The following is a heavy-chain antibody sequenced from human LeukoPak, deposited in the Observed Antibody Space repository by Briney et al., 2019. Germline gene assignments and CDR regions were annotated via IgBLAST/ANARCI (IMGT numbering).Heavy chain of an antibody. Sequence: PGGSLRLSCAASGFTFSSDSMNWVRQAPGKGLEWVGLIKSKADGGTADYAAPVKGRFTISRDDSQNTLYLQMNSLKTEDTALYYCTTDRGLTMIRGLPFDYWGQGTLVTVSS. V-gene: IGHV3-15*01. CDR1: GFTFSSDS. CDR2: IKSKADGGTA. D-gene: IGHD3-10*01. CDR3: TTDRGLTMIRGLPFDY. J-gene: IGHJ4*02.